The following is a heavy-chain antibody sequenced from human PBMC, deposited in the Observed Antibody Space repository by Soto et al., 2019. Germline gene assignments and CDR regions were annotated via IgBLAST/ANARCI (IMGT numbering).Heavy chain of an antibody. Sequence: GGSLRLSCAASGFTFSSYGMHWVRQAPGKGLEWVAVIWYDGSNKYYADSVKGRFTISRDNSKNTLYLQMNSLRAEDTAVYYCARDLPYLAVPGQFDYSGQRTLVTGSS. J-gene: IGHJ4*02. CDR2: IWYDGSNK. V-gene: IGHV3-33*01. D-gene: IGHD6-19*01. CDR3: ARDLPYLAVPGQFDY. CDR1: GFTFSSYG.